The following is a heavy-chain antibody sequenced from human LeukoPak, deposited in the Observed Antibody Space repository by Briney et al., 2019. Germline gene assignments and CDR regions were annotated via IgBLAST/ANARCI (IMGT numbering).Heavy chain of an antibody. Sequence: GESLTLSCAASGFTFSDYYMSWIRQAPGKGLEWVSYISSSGSTIYYADSVKGRFTISRDNAKNSLYLQMNSLRAEDTAAYYCARVVANWNYFDYWGQGTLVTVSS. CDR2: ISSSGSTI. J-gene: IGHJ4*02. D-gene: IGHD1-20*01. V-gene: IGHV3-11*01. CDR3: ARVVANWNYFDY. CDR1: GFTFSDYY.